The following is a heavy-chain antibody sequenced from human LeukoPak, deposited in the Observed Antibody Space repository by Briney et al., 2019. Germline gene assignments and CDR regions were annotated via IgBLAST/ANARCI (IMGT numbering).Heavy chain of an antibody. CDR3: AKSGGYSYGFGADYFDY. V-gene: IGHV1-69*05. D-gene: IGHD5-18*01. J-gene: IGHJ4*02. Sequence: SVKVSFKASGGTFSSYAISWVRQAPGQGLEWMGRINPIFGTANYAQKFQGRVTITTDESTSTAYMELSSLRSEDTAVYYCAKSGGYSYGFGADYFDYRGQGTLVTVSS. CDR2: INPIFGTA. CDR1: GGTFSSYA.